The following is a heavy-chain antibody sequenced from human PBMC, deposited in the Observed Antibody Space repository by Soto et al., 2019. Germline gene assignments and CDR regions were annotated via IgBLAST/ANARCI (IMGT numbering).Heavy chain of an antibody. CDR2: ISAYNGNT. D-gene: IGHD3-9*01. Sequence: ASVKVSCKASGYTFTSYGISWVRQAPGQGLEWMGWISAYNGNTNYAQKLQGRVTMTTDTSTSTAYMELRSLRSDDTAVYYCARDEYYDILTGYVNSGYWGQGTLVTVSS. J-gene: IGHJ4*02. CDR1: GYTFTSYG. V-gene: IGHV1-18*01. CDR3: ARDEYYDILTGYVNSGY.